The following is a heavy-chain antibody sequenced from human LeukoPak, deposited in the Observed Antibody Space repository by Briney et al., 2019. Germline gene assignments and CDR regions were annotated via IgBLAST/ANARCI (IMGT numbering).Heavy chain of an antibody. V-gene: IGHV4-4*07. Sequence: SETLSLTCTVSGGSISSYYWSWIRQPAGKGLEWIGHIYTSGSTNYNPSLKSRVTMSVDTSKSQFSLRLSSVTAADTAVYYCAREQGYCSSRTCYGFDPWGQGTLVTVSS. CDR2: IYTSGST. J-gene: IGHJ5*02. CDR1: GGSISSYY. CDR3: AREQGYCSSRTCYGFDP. D-gene: IGHD2-2*01.